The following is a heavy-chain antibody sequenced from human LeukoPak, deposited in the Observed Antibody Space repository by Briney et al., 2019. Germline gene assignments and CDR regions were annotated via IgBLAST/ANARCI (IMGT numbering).Heavy chain of an antibody. J-gene: IGHJ4*02. Sequence: PGGSLRLSCAASGFTFSSHWRHWVRQAPGKGLVWVSRIDSDGRITTYADSVKGLFTISRDNAKNTLYLQMNTLRDEDTAVYYCARDYNWNPPDYWGQETLVTVSS. CDR3: ARDYNWNPPDY. CDR1: GFTFSSHW. V-gene: IGHV3-74*01. CDR2: IDSDGRIT. D-gene: IGHD1-1*01.